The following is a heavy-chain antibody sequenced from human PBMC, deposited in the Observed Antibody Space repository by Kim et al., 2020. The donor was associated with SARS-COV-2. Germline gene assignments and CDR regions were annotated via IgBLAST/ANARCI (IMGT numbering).Heavy chain of an antibody. Sequence: ARKYQGRVTITADESTSTAYMELGSLRSEDTAVYYCASSMVRGSYGMDGWGQGTTVTVSS. CDR3: ASSMVRGSYGMDG. V-gene: IGHV1-69*01. D-gene: IGHD3-10*01. J-gene: IGHJ6*02.